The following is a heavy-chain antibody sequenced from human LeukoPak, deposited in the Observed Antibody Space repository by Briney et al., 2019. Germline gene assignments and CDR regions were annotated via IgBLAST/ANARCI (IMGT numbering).Heavy chain of an antibody. CDR2: ISGSGGST. J-gene: IGHJ4*02. CDR1: GFTFSSYA. D-gene: IGHD3-10*01. CDR3: AKWTLPVRNRGSSTPDY. V-gene: IGHV3-23*01. Sequence: PGRSLRLSCAASGFTFSSYAMSWVRQAPGKGLEWVSVISGSGGSTYYADSVKGRFTIPRDNSKNTLYLQMNSLRAEDTAVYYCAKWTLPVRNRGSSTPDYWGQGTLVTVSS.